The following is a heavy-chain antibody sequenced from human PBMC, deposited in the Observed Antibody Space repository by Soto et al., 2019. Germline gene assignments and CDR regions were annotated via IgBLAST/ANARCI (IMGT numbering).Heavy chain of an antibody. D-gene: IGHD6-13*01. CDR2: IYPGDSDT. CDR3: ARPRNSSSHYYFDY. CDR1: GYSCTSYW. Sequence: GVSLKIAGKGSGYSCTSYWIGWALQIPGKGLEWIGIIYPGDSDTPHSPSFQGQVTTPADKSISTAYLQWSRLKASDTAMYYCARPRNSSSHYYFDYWGQGTLVTVSS. J-gene: IGHJ4*02. V-gene: IGHV5-51*01.